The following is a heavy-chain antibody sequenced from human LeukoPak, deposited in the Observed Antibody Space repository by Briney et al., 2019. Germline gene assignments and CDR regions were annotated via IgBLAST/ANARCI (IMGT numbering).Heavy chain of an antibody. Sequence: GGSLRLSCAASGFTFSDYYMSWIRQAPGKGLEWVSYISSSGSTIYYADSVKGRFTISRDNAKNSLYLQMNSLRAEDTAVYYCARDPNYGGNTGPYYYYYMDVWGKGTMVTVSS. J-gene: IGHJ6*03. D-gene: IGHD4-23*01. CDR2: ISSSGSTI. CDR1: GFTFSDYY. CDR3: ARDPNYGGNTGPYYYYYMDV. V-gene: IGHV3-11*04.